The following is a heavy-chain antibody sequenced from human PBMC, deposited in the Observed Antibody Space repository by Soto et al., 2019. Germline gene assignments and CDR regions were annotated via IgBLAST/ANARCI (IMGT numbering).Heavy chain of an antibody. CDR2: IKRNTEGGAT. V-gene: IGHV3-15*01. D-gene: IGHD5-12*01. CDR1: GTTFTDAW. Sequence: EEQLVESGGGLVKPGGSLRLSCAASGTTFTDAWMSWVRQAPGKGLEWIGRIKRNTEGGATDYAAPVMDRFTISRDDSKPMLYLQMNSLKTEDTAVYYCATASSGFARYFDLWGRGTLVTVSS. CDR3: ATASSGFARYFDL. J-gene: IGHJ2*01.